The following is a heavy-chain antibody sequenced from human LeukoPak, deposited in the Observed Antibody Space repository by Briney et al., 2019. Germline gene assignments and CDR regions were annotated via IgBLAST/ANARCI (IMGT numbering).Heavy chain of an antibody. CDR2: IYPGDSEI. CDR3: ARQEDSDLWYWRYNWFDP. V-gene: IGHV5-51*01. D-gene: IGHD2-8*02. J-gene: IGHJ5*02. CDR1: GYSFTKYW. Sequence: GESLQISCKGSGYSFTKYWIGWARQMPGKGLEWMGIIYPGDSEIRYSPSFQGQVTISADKSINTAYLQWSSLKASDTAMYYRARQEDSDLWYWRYNWFDPWGQGTLVTVSS.